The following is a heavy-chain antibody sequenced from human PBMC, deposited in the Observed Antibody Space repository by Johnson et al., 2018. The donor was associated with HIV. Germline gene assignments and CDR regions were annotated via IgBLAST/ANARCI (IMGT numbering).Heavy chain of an antibody. D-gene: IGHD4-17*01. V-gene: IGHV3-11*01. CDR3: AKDMMGLDYGDYDEAAFDM. CDR1: GFTFSDFY. J-gene: IGHJ3*02. CDR2: ISSSGSTI. Sequence: QVQLVESGGGVVKPGGSLRLSCAASGFTFSDFYMSYIRQAPGKGLEWVSYISSSGSTIYYADSVKGRFTISRDNAKNLLYLQMNSLREEDTALYYCAKDMMGLDYGDYDEAAFDMWGQGTMVTVSS.